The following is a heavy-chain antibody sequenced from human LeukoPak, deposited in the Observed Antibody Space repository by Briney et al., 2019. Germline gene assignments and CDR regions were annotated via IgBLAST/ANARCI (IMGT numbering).Heavy chain of an antibody. D-gene: IGHD1-26*01. CDR1: GFTFSDYY. Sequence: GGSLRLSCAASGFTFSDYYMSWIRQAPGKGLEWVSSLSSTGNTIDYADSVKGRFTISRGITKNSLYLQMNSLRAEDTAVYYCARGGLGTRFDYWGQGTLVTVSS. CDR2: LSSTGNTI. J-gene: IGHJ4*02. V-gene: IGHV3-11*01. CDR3: ARGGLGTRFDY.